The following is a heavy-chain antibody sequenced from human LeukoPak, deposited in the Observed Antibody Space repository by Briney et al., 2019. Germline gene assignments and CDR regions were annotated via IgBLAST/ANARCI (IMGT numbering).Heavy chain of an antibody. Sequence: PGGSLRLSCAASGFTFSNAWMSWVRQAPGKGLEWVGRIKSKTDGGTTDYAAPVKGRFTISRDDSKNTLYLQMNSLRAEDTAIFYCAKESPHFDYWGQGTLVTVSS. CDR3: AKESPHFDY. CDR1: GFTFSNAW. J-gene: IGHJ4*02. CDR2: IKSKTDGGTT. V-gene: IGHV3-15*01.